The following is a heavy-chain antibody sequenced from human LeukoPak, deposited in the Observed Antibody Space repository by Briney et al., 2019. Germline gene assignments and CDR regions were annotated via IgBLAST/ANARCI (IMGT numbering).Heavy chain of an antibody. Sequence: SETLSLTCTVPSGSIRSSSHYWGWVSQPPRKGLEWIANIFPSGKTYYNPSLKSRVTISVDTSKNQFSLKFSSVTAADTAVDYCAGLHLVDLDVDNWFDPWGQGALCTVSS. CDR2: IFPSGKT. J-gene: IGHJ5*02. CDR1: SGSIRSSSHY. CDR3: AGLHLVDLDVDNWFDP. V-gene: IGHV4-39*01. D-gene: IGHD3-16*01.